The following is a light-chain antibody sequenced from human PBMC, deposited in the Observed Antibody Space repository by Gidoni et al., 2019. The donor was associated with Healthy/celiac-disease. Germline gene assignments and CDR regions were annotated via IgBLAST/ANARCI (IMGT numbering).Light chain of an antibody. CDR3: QQYYSTPPT. CDR2: WAS. V-gene: IGKV4-1*01. J-gene: IGKJ3*01. CDR1: QSVLYSSNNKNY. Sequence: DIVMTQSPDSLAVSLGERATINCKSSQSVLYSSNNKNYLAWYQKKPGQPPKLLIYWASTRESGVPDRCSGSGSGTDFTLTISSLQAEDVAVYYCQQYYSTPPTFGPGTKVDIK.